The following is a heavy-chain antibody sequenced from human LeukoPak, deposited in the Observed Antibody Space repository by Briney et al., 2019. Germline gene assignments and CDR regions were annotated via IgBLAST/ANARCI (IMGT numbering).Heavy chain of an antibody. CDR3: ATREFRYYGSGTYPVAFDI. D-gene: IGHD3-10*01. Sequence: PGGSLRLSCAASGFTFSSYAMSWVRQAPGKGLEWVGRIRSKTDYGTTDYTVPVKGRFTISRDDSKNTLYLQMNSLKTEDTAVYYCATREFRYYGSGTYPVAFDIWGQGTMVTVSS. CDR1: GFTFSSYA. V-gene: IGHV3-15*01. J-gene: IGHJ3*02. CDR2: IRSKTDYGTT.